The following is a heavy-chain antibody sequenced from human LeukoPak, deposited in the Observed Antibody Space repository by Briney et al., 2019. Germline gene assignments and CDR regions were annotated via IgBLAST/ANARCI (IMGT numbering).Heavy chain of an antibody. V-gene: IGHV4-59*01. CDR2: IYYSGST. Sequence: PSETLSLTCTVSGGSIRHYYWSWIRQPPGKGLEWIGYIYYSGSTNYNPSLKSRVTISVDTSKNQFSLKLSSVTAADTAVYYCADSGYYSIEAFDMWGQGTMVTVSS. J-gene: IGHJ3*02. CDR1: GGSIRHYY. CDR3: ADSGYYSIEAFDM. D-gene: IGHD3-22*01.